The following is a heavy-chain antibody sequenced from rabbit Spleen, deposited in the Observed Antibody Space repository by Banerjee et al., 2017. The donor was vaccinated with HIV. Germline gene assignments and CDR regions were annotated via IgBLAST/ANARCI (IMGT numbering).Heavy chain of an antibody. CDR3: VREVAGKFNL. D-gene: IGHD4-1*01. CDR2: INASTGKP. J-gene: IGHJ4*01. CDR1: GFSFSDRDV. Sequence: QEQLVESGGGLVQPEGSLTLTCKASGFSFSDRDVMCWVRQAPGKGLQWIACINASTGKPVYASWVNGRFTISSHNAQNTLYLQLNSLTAADTATYFCVREVAGKFNLWGPGTLVTVS. V-gene: IGHV1S47*01.